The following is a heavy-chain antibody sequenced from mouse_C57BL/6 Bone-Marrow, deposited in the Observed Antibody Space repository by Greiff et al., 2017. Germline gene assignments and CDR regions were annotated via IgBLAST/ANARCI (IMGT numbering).Heavy chain of an antibody. D-gene: IGHD1-1*01. CDR2: IGPGSGST. Sequence: VQLQQSGAELVKPGASVKISCKASGYTFTDYYINWVKQRPGQGLEWIGKIGPGSGSTYYNEKFKGKATLTADKSSSTAYMQLSSLTSADSAVYFCAREGITTVVAPYYFDYWGQGTTLTVSS. J-gene: IGHJ2*01. CDR3: AREGITTVVAPYYFDY. V-gene: IGHV1-77*01. CDR1: GYTFTDYY.